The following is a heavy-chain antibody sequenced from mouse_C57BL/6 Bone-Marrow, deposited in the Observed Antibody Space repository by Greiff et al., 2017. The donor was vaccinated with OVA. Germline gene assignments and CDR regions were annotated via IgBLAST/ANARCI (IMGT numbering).Heavy chain of an antibody. J-gene: IGHJ2*01. CDR2: IYPGDGDT. CDR3: ARHEDCYAASYSDY. V-gene: IGHV1-82*01. Sequence: QVQLKQSGPELVKPGASVKISCKASGYAFSSSWMNWVKQRPGKGLEWIGRIYPGDGDTNYNGKFKGKATLTADKSSSPAYMQLSSLTSKDSAVYCCARHEDCYAASYSDYWGRGNTLTVTA. D-gene: IGHD2-3*01. CDR1: GYAFSSSW.